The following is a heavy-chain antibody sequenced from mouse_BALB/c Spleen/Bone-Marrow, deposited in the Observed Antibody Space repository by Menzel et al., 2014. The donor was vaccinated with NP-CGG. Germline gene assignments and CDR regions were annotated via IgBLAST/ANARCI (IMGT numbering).Heavy chain of an antibody. D-gene: IGHD3-3*01. V-gene: IGHV1S81*02. CDR3: TREGTFFAY. CDR2: INPSNGGT. J-gene: IGHJ3*01. Sequence: LVESGAELVKPGASVKLSCKSSGYTFXSYYMYWVKQRPGQGLEWIGGINPSNGGTNFNEKFKSKATLTVDKSSSTAYMQLSSLTSEDSAVYYCTREGTFFAYWGQGTLVTVSA. CDR1: GYTFXSYY.